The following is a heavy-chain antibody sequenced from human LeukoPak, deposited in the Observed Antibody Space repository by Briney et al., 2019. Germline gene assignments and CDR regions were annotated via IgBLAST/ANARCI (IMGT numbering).Heavy chain of an antibody. CDR2: IYTSGST. Sequence: SETLSLTCTVSGYSISSGYYWGWIRQPAGKGLEWIGRIYTSGSTNYNPSLKSRVTISVDTSKNQFSLKLSSVTAADTAVYYCARSSGSYSDFDYWGQGTLVTVSS. V-gene: IGHV4-61*02. D-gene: IGHD1-26*01. CDR3: ARSSGSYSDFDY. J-gene: IGHJ4*02. CDR1: GYSISSGYY.